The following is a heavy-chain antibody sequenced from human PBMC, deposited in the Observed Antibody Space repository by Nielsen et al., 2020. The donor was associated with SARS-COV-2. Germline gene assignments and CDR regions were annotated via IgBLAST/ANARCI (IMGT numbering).Heavy chain of an antibody. CDR3: ARDKEQRLDGYYYYGMDV. CDR2: ISAYNGNT. J-gene: IGHJ6*02. D-gene: IGHD6-25*01. V-gene: IGHV1-18*01. Sequence: WVRQAPGQGLEWMGWISAYNGNTNYAQKLQGRVTMTTDTSTSTAYMELRSLRSDDTAVYYCARDKEQRLDGYYYYGMDVWGQGTTVTVSS.